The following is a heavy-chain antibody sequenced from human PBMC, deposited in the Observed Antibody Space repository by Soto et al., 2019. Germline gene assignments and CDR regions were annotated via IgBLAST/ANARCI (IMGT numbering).Heavy chain of an antibody. V-gene: IGHV3-23*01. CDR1: GFTFSTYG. CDR2: ISGSGVKT. Sequence: GGSLRLSCAASGFTFSTYGMTWVRQAPGKGLEWVSGISGSGVKTYYSDSVKGRFTISRDNSKNTLYLQMNSLRAEDTAQYYCAKDLSNIAPRPGWFDPWGLGTLVTVSS. J-gene: IGHJ5*02. CDR3: AKDLSNIAPRPGWFDP. D-gene: IGHD6-6*01.